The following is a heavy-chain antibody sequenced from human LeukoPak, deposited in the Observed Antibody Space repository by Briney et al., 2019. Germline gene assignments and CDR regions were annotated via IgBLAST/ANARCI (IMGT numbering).Heavy chain of an antibody. CDR1: GFIFSSYD. CDR3: ASGARGWSY. V-gene: IGHV3-30*14. Sequence: GGSLRLSCAASGFIFSSYDMHWVRRAPGKGLEWVAGITHDGKNTFYVDSVKGRFTISRDNSKNTQYLQMTTLNTEDTAVYYCASGARGWSYWGQGTQVTLSS. J-gene: IGHJ4*02. D-gene: IGHD6-19*01. CDR2: ITHDGKNT.